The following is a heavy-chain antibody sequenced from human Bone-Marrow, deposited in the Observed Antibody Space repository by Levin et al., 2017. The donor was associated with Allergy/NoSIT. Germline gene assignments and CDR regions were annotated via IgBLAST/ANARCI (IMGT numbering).Heavy chain of an antibody. J-gene: IGHJ4*02. Sequence: GGSLRLSCEAAGYTFTDHYIHWVRQAPGQGLEWMGWVNYNTGDTHYAQKFQDRVTMTRDTSITTAYIEVSSLRFDDTALYFCARNDYGDYVQNFDYWGQGTLVTVSS. CDR2: VNYNTGDT. D-gene: IGHD4-17*01. CDR1: GYTFTDHY. CDR3: ARNDYGDYVQNFDY. V-gene: IGHV1-2*02.